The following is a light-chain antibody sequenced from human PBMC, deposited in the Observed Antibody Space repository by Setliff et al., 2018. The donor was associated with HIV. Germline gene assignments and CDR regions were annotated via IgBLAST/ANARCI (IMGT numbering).Light chain of an antibody. CDR1: SSDIGGYNY. V-gene: IGLV2-14*01. CDR3: SSYSTSNTPSVI. CDR2: DVS. Sequence: QSALTQPASMSGSPGQSITISCTGTSSDIGGYNYVSWYQHHPGKAPKIMIYDVSNRLSGVSNRFSGSKSGNTASLTISGLQADDEADYYCSSYSTSNTPSVIFGGGTKVTVL. J-gene: IGLJ2*01.